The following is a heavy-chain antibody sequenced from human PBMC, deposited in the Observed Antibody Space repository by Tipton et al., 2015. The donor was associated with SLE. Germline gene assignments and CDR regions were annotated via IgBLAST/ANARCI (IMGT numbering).Heavy chain of an antibody. V-gene: IGHV5-51*03. CDR2: IYPSDSDT. J-gene: IGHJ1*01. CDR1: GYSFTSYW. D-gene: IGHD3-3*01. CDR3: ARLEGFWSGYSDKFFQH. Sequence: VQLVQSGAEVKKPGESLKISCTGSGYSFTSYWIGWVRQMPGKGLEWMGIIYPSDSDTKYSPSFQGQVIISADKSITTAYLQWSSLKASDSAMYYCARLEGFWSGYSDKFFQHWGQGTLVSVSS.